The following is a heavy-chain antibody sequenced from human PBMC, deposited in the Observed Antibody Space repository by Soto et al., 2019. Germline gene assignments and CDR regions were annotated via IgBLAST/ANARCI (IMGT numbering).Heavy chain of an antibody. CDR3: ASDKDRPQLGGNYYYIMDV. V-gene: IGHV1-69*11. Sequence: QVQVVQSGAEVKKPGSSVKVSCKASGGTFSTAAISWVRQAPGQGLEWMGGIMPILRTADYAQKFQGRVTITADESTSTAYLELRSLRSEDTAVYYCASDKDRPQLGGNYYYIMDVWGQGTTVTVSS. J-gene: IGHJ6*02. CDR2: IMPILRTA. D-gene: IGHD3-3*02. CDR1: GGTFSTAA.